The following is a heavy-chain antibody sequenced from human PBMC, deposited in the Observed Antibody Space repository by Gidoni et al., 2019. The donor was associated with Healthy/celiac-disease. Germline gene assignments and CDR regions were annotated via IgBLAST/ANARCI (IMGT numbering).Heavy chain of an antibody. D-gene: IGHD3-16*01. Sequence: QVQLQESGPGLVKPSQTLSLTCTVPGGSISSGSYYWSWIRQPAGKGLEWIGRIYTSGSTNYNPSLKSRVTISVDTSKNQFSLKLSSVTAADTAVYYCARVTKQGVDYWGQGTLVTVSS. J-gene: IGHJ4*02. CDR2: IYTSGST. CDR1: GGSISSGSYY. V-gene: IGHV4-61*02. CDR3: ARVTKQGVDY.